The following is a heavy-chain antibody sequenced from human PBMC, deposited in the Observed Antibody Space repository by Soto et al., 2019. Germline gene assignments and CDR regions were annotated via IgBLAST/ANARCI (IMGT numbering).Heavy chain of an antibody. V-gene: IGHV3-23*01. J-gene: IGHJ4*02. Sequence: GGSLRLSCVASAFTFSNYGMSWVRQAPGKGLEWVSAISSGRSTFYAESVKGRFTISRDNSKNTLYLQMNSLRAEDTDVYYCAKENSGYEKWGQGTLVTVSS. CDR1: AFTFSNYG. D-gene: IGHD5-12*01. CDR3: AKENSGYEK. CDR2: ISSGRST.